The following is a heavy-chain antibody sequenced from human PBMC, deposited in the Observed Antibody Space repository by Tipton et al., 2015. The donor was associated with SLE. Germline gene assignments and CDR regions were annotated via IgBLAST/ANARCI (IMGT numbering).Heavy chain of an antibody. Sequence: TLSLTCTVSGGSISSSSYYWSWIRQPPGKGLEWIGYIYYSGSTNYNPSLKSRVTISVDTSKNQFSLKLSSVTAADTAVYYCARGSSGWVYFDYWGQGTLVTVSS. CDR2: IYYSGST. CDR1: GGSISSSSYY. J-gene: IGHJ4*02. CDR3: ARGSSGWVYFDY. V-gene: IGHV4-61*01. D-gene: IGHD6-19*01.